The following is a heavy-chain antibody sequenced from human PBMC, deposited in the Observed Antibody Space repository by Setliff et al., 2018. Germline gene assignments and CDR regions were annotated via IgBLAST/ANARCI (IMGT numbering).Heavy chain of an antibody. D-gene: IGHD3-10*01. V-gene: IGHV4-61*10. CDR1: GGSISSGSDY. Sequence: SETLSLTCSVSGGSISSGSDYWTWIRQPAGKGLEWIGLFFYSGDSRYNPSLKSRVTMSVDASRNQFSLKLSSVTAADTAIYYCARDRSYYASGSFTKWFDYWGQGTLVTVSS. CDR3: ARDRSYYASGSFTKWFDY. J-gene: IGHJ4*02. CDR2: FFYSGDS.